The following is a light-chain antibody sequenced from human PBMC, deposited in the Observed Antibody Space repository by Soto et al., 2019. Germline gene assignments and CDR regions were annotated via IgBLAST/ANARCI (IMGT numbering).Light chain of an antibody. J-gene: IGKJ1*01. CDR1: ESISSY. Sequence: DIQMTQSPSSLSASVGDRVTITCRASESISSYLHWYQQKPGKAPKLLIYAASSLQSGVPSRFSGSGSGIDLTLTIHRLEHEELDTYHWRQSPPTPGTFGQGTKVEMK. CDR3: RQSPPTPGT. CDR2: AAS. V-gene: IGKV1-39*01.